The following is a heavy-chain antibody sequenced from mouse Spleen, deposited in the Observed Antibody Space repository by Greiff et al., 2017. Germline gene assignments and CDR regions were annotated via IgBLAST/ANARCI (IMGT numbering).Heavy chain of an antibody. Sequence: QVQLKESGAELARPGASVKLSCKASGYTFTSYWMQWVKQRPGQGLEWIGAIYPGDGDTRYTQKFKGKATLTADKSSSTAYMQLSSLASEDTAVYYCARSDSSGYHMDYWGQGTSVTVSS. CDR2: IYPGDGDT. CDR1: GYTFTSYW. J-gene: IGHJ4*01. V-gene: IGHV1-87*01. D-gene: IGHD3-2*01. CDR3: ARSDSSGYHMDY.